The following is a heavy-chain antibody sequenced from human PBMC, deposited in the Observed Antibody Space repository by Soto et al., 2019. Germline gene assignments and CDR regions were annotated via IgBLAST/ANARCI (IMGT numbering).Heavy chain of an antibody. CDR3: ARLITPRVLDS. D-gene: IGHD1-20*01. J-gene: IGHJ4*02. CDR1: GFTFSNYW. V-gene: IGHV3-7*05. Sequence: EVHLVESGGGLVQPGGSLRLSCAASGFTFSNYWMSWLRQAPGKGLERVANMKQDGNETDNVGSVKGRFTIARDNDKNSLYLQMNSLTTEDTAVYYCARLITPRVLDSWGQGTLVTVSS. CDR2: MKQDGNET.